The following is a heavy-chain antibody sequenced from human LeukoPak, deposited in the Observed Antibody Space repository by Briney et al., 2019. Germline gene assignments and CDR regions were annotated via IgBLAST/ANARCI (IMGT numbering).Heavy chain of an antibody. CDR3: AGREWTFDY. V-gene: IGHV4-30-4*01. Sequence: SQTLSLTCTVSGRSISSGDYYWSWIREPLGKGLEWIGYIYYSGSTYYNPSLKSRVTISVDTSKNQFSLKLSSVTAADTAVYYCAGREWTFDYWGQGTLVTVSS. CDR1: GRSISSGDYY. CDR2: IYYSGST. D-gene: IGHD3-3*01. J-gene: IGHJ4*02.